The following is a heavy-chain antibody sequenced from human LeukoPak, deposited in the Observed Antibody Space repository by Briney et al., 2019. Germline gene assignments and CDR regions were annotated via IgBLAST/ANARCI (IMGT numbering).Heavy chain of an antibody. Sequence: VSGPTLVKPPQTLTLTCTFSGFSLSTSGMCVSWIRQPPGKALEWLARIDWDDDKYYSTSLKTRLTISKDTSKNQVVLTMTNMDPVDTATYYCARIGIVGADFDYWGQGTLVTVSS. CDR1: GFSLSTSGMC. J-gene: IGHJ4*02. CDR2: IDWDDDK. V-gene: IGHV2-70*11. CDR3: ARIGIVGADFDY. D-gene: IGHD1-26*01.